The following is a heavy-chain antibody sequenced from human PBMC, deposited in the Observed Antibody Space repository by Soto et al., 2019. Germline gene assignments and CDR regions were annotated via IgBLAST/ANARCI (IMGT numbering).Heavy chain of an antibody. CDR1: GFTFSTDS. J-gene: IGHJ4*02. V-gene: IGHV3-48*02. CDR3: ARFFGSGFDY. D-gene: IGHD6-19*01. CDR2: ISTSGATR. Sequence: EVQLVESGGGLVQPGGSLRLSCVASGFTFSTDSRNWVGQAPGKGLEWVAHISTSGATRYYADSVKGRFTISRDNAKTSLYLQMDSLRNEDTAVYYCARFFGSGFDYWGQGTLVTVSS.